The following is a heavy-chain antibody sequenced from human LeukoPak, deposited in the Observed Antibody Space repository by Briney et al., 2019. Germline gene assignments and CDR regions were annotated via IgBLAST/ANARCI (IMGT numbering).Heavy chain of an antibody. CDR1: GLTFSSYA. CDR2: ISGSGGST. Sequence: GGSLRLSCAASGLTFSSYAMSWVRQAPGKGLEWVSAISGSGGSTYYADSVKGRFTIFRDNSKNTLYLQMNSLRAEDTAVYYCAKGPFGIVVVPAAIFFDYWGQGTLVTVSS. CDR3: AKGPFGIVVVPAAIFFDY. J-gene: IGHJ4*02. D-gene: IGHD2-2*02. V-gene: IGHV3-23*01.